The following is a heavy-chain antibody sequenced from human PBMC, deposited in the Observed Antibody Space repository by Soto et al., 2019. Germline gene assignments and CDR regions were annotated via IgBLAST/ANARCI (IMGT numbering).Heavy chain of an antibody. Sequence: PGGSLRLSCAAVGFNVRDKYMSWVRQAPGKGLGWESAIYRGSSTYYVDSVKGRFTISRDESKNTLHLQLNSLRVEDTAVYYCARDRAIGGYSSMVALDVWGQGTMVTVSS. CDR2: IYRGSST. CDR1: GFNVRDKY. V-gene: IGHV3-53*01. D-gene: IGHD6-13*01. CDR3: ARDRAIGGYSSMVALDV. J-gene: IGHJ3*01.